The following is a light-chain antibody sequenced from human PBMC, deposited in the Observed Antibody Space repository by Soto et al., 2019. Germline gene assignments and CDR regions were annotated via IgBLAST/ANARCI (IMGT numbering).Light chain of an antibody. CDR2: DVT. Sequence: QSALTQPASVSGSPGQSIAISCTGTSSDVGAYNYVSWYQHHPGKTPKLMIYDVTNRPSGVSNRFSGSKSGNTASLTISGLQADAEADYYCSSYTSSYTYVFGTGTKVTVL. CDR1: SSDVGAYNY. J-gene: IGLJ1*01. CDR3: SSYTSSYTYV. V-gene: IGLV2-14*03.